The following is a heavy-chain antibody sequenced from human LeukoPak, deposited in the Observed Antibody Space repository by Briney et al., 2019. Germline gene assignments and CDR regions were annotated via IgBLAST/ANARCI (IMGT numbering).Heavy chain of an antibody. V-gene: IGHV3-30-3*01. CDR3: ARDGEQYYYDSRIDY. Sequence: PGGSLRLSCAASRFTFSSYAMHWVRQAPGKGLEWVAVISYDGSNKYYADSVKGRFTISRDNSKNTLYLQMNSLRAEDTAVYYCARDGEQYYYDSRIDYWGQGTLVTVSS. J-gene: IGHJ4*02. D-gene: IGHD3-22*01. CDR1: RFTFSSYA. CDR2: ISYDGSNK.